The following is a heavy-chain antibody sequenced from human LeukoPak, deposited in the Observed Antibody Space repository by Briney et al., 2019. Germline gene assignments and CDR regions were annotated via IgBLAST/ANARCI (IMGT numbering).Heavy chain of an antibody. CDR2: IIPIFGTA. V-gene: IGHV1-69*05. D-gene: IGHD6-19*01. Sequence: GASVKVSCKASGGTFSSYAISWVRQAPGQGLEWMGGIIPIFGTANYAQKFQGRVTITTDESTSTAYMELSSLRSEDTAVYYCARYKHSSGWYHWIDPWGQGTLVTVSS. J-gene: IGHJ5*02. CDR1: GGTFSSYA. CDR3: ARYKHSSGWYHWIDP.